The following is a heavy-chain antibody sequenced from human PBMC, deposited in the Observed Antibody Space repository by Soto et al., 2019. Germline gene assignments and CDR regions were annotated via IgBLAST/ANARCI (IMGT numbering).Heavy chain of an antibody. CDR2: ISGSGGTT. CDR1: GFTFSSYA. V-gene: IGHV3-23*01. CDR3: AKMLYNYGYYFDY. D-gene: IGHD5-18*01. Sequence: LRLSCAASGFTFSSYALSWVRQAPGKGLEWVSTISGSGGTTYYADSVKGRFTISRDNFKNTLYLQMSSLRVEDTAVYYCAKMLYNYGYYFDYWGQGTLVTVSS. J-gene: IGHJ4*02.